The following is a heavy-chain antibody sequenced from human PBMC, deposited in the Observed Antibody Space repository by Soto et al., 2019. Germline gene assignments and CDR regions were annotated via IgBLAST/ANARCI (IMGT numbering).Heavy chain of an antibody. CDR2: IIPIFGTA. V-gene: IGHV1-69*01. D-gene: IGHD2-2*01. Sequence: QVQLVQSGAEVKKPGSSVKVSCKASGGTFSSYAISWVRQAPGQGLEWMGGIIPIFGTANYAQKFQGRVTITADESTSTAYMELSSLRSEDTAVYYCARGQRDIVVVPAAMSDNYYYGMDVWGQGTTVTVSS. CDR3: ARGQRDIVVVPAAMSDNYYYGMDV. CDR1: GGTFSSYA. J-gene: IGHJ6*02.